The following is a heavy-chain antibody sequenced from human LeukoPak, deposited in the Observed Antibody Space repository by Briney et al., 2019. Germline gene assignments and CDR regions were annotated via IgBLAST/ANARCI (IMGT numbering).Heavy chain of an antibody. Sequence: GGSLRLSCAASGFTFSSYAMSWVRQAPGKGVEWVSAISVSGGSTYYADSVKGRFTISRDNSKNTLYLQMNSLRAEDTAVYYCYIPYYDTSAYKGYWGQGTLVTVSS. J-gene: IGHJ4*02. CDR3: YIPYYDTSAYKGY. D-gene: IGHD3-22*01. CDR2: ISVSGGST. V-gene: IGHV3-23*01. CDR1: GFTFSSYA.